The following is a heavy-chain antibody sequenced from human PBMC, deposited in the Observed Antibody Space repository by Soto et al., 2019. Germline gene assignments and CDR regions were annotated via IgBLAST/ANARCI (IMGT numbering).Heavy chain of an antibody. Sequence: EVQLVESGGGLVQPGGSLRLSCSASGFAFSTHAMHWVRQAPGKGLEYVSAISSKGGSTYYADSVKGRFIISRDNSKNTLYHQMSSLRAEHTAVYYCVSWADDSCGNYQLQPNYWGQGALGTVSS. D-gene: IGHD3-22*01. CDR3: VSWADDSCGNYQLQPNY. V-gene: IGHV3-64D*06. J-gene: IGHJ4*02. CDR2: ISSKGGST. CDR1: GFAFSTHA.